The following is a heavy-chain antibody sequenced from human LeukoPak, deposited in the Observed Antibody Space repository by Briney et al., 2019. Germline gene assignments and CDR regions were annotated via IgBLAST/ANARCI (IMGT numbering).Heavy chain of an antibody. CDR1: GYTFTSYG. CDR3: ARDRYCSGGSCYGAFDI. D-gene: IGHD2-15*01. Sequence: ASVKVSCKASGYTFTSYGISWVRQAPGQGLEWMGWISAYNGNTNYSQKLKGRFTMTTDTSTSTAYMELRSLRSDDTAVYYCARDRYCSGGSCYGAFDIWGQGTMVTVSS. CDR2: ISAYNGNT. J-gene: IGHJ3*02. V-gene: IGHV1-18*01.